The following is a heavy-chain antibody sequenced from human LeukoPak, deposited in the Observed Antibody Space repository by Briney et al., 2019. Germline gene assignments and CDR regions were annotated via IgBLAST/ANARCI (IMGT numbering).Heavy chain of an antibody. CDR3: ARNSGSGSYSYFDY. CDR2: ISYDGSNK. Sequence: GWSLRLSCAASGFTFSSYAMHWVRQAPGKGLEWVAVISYDGSNKYYADSVKGRFTISRDNSKNTLYLQMNSLRAEDTAVYYCARNSGSGSYSYFDYWGQGTLVTVSS. V-gene: IGHV3-30*04. J-gene: IGHJ4*02. D-gene: IGHD3-10*01. CDR1: GFTFSSYA.